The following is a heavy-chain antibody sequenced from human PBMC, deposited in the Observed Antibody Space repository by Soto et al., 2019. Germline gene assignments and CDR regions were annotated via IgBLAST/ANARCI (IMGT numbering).Heavy chain of an antibody. J-gene: IGHJ3*01. Sequence: ASVKVSCKASGYTFTGYHMHWVRQAPGQELEWMGWINPNSGGTNYAQKFQGRVTMTRDTSISTAYMEVSRLRSDDTAVYYCARDRRLYDSGTYDIANDAFDVWGQRQMVIVS. CDR2: INPNSGGT. CDR3: ARDRRLYDSGTYDIANDAFDV. CDR1: GYTFTGYH. V-gene: IGHV1-2*02. D-gene: IGHD3-22*01.